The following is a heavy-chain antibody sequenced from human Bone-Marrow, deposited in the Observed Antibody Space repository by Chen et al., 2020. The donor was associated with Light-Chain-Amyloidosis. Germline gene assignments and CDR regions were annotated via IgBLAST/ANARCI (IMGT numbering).Heavy chain of an antibody. J-gene: IGHJ4*02. CDR2: ISHSGNT. D-gene: IGHD3-16*01. CDR1: GGSISDFH. CDR3: GGGGRGPPVPGPFDY. V-gene: IGHV4-34*01. Sequence: QVHLQQWGAGLLKPSETLSLTCAVYGGSISDFHWSWIRQPPGKGLEWIGEISHSGNTHYNPVLKGPGTITRDNSQDQFLPKVNSLTGGGTGLDFLGGGGRGPPVPGPFDYRGQGTLVTVSS.